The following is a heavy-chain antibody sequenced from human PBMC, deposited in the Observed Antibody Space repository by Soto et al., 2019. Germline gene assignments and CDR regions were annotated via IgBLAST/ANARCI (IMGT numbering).Heavy chain of an antibody. D-gene: IGHD2-21*01. CDR3: TRGRSMIATDDFEY. CDR2: MSFDGNSK. J-gene: IGHJ4*02. V-gene: IGHV3-30-3*01. Sequence: GGSLRLSCAASGFAVSSYSMHWVRQAPGKGLEWVAAMSFDGNSKYFADSVKGRFKISRDTSKNTWSLEMESLGVEDSALYHCTRGRSMIATDDFEYWGQGTQVTVSS. CDR1: GFAVSSYS.